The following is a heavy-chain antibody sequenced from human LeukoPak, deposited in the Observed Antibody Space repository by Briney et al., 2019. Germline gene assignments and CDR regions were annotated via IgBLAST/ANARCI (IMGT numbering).Heavy chain of an antibody. V-gene: IGHV3-66*01. CDR3: ARELRYFDWLGAFDI. CDR1: GFTVSSNY. CDR2: IYSGGST. Sequence: GGSLRLSCAASGFTVSSNYMSWVRQAPGKGLEWVSVIYSGGSTYYADSVKGRFTISRDNSKNTLYLQMNSLRAEDTAVYYCARELRYFDWLGAFDIWGQGTMVTVSS. D-gene: IGHD3-9*01. J-gene: IGHJ3*02.